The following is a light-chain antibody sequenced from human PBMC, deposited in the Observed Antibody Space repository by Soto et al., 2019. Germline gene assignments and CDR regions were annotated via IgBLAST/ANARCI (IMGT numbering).Light chain of an antibody. V-gene: IGKV1-5*03. Sequence: DIQMTQSPSTLSASVGDRVTITCRASQSISSWLAWYQQKPGKAPTLLIYKASSLESGVPSRFSGRGSGTEFTLTISSLQPDDFATYYCQQYNSYSGYTFGQGTKLEIK. CDR2: KAS. J-gene: IGKJ2*01. CDR3: QQYNSYSGYT. CDR1: QSISSW.